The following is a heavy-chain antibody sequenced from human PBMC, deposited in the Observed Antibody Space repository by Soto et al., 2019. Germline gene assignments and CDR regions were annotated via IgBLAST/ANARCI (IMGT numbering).Heavy chain of an antibody. D-gene: IGHD4-17*01. CDR2: IYYLGNT. J-gene: IGHJ5*02. CDR3: GAQDYVAKGYHIET. V-gene: IGHV4-39*02. Sequence: SETLSLTCTVSGGSISSSSSYWGWIRQPPGKGLEWVGSIYYLGNTYYNPSLKSRVAISIDSSKNRFSLNLNSVTTADTAVYYCGAQDYVAKGYHIETWGQGTIVTVSS. CDR1: GGSISSSSSY.